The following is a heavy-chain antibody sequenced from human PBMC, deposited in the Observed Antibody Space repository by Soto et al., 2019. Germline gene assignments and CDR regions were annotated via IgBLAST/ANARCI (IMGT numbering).Heavy chain of an antibody. D-gene: IGHD6-6*01. J-gene: IGHJ4*02. Sequence: GASVKVSCKVSVYTFTIYDINWVRQASGQGLEWVGWMDPNSGKTGYAQKFQGRVTLTRDTSISTAYMELSNLRSEDTAVYYCTRGRLKGLAEDYWGQGTLVTVSS. CDR3: TRGRLKGLAEDY. V-gene: IGHV1-8*01. CDR2: MDPNSGKT. CDR1: VYTFTIYD.